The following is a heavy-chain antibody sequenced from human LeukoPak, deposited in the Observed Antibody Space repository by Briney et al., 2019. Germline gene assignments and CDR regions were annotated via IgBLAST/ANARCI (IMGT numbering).Heavy chain of an antibody. V-gene: IGHV3-48*02. D-gene: IGHD2-2*01. Sequence: PGGSLRLSCAASGFTFSSYTMNWVRQAPGKGLEWVSYISSGSGTIYYADSVKGRFTISRDNAKNSLYLQMNSLRDEDTAVYYCASSQCSSTSCYARALDYWGQGTLVTVSS. CDR1: GFTFSSYT. J-gene: IGHJ4*02. CDR3: ASSQCSSTSCYARALDY. CDR2: ISSGSGTI.